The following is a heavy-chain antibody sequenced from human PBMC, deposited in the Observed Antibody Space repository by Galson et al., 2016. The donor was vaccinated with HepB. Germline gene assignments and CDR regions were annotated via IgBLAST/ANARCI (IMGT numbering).Heavy chain of an antibody. Sequence: SLRLSCAASGFTFGSYAMHWVRQAPGKGLEWVAVISYDGSNKYFADSVKGRFTISRDNSENTLYLQMNSLRAEDTAVYYCARVGYNYGSGSYYNGDDWYFDLWGRGTLVIVSS. J-gene: IGHJ2*01. CDR2: ISYDGSNK. CDR1: GFTFGSYA. D-gene: IGHD3-10*01. V-gene: IGHV3-30*04. CDR3: ARVGYNYGSGSYYNGDDWYFDL.